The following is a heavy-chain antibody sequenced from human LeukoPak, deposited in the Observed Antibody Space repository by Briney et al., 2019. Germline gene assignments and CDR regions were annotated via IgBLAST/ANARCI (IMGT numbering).Heavy chain of an antibody. CDR2: ISGSGGST. CDR1: GFTFSSYA. D-gene: IGHD2-21*02. Sequence: GGSLRLSCAASGFTFSSYAMSWVRQAPGKGLEWVSAISGSGGSTYYADSVKGRFTISRDNSKNTLYLQMNILRAEDTAVYYCAKTGELPYCGGDCSSPTWFVPWGQGTLVTVSS. J-gene: IGHJ5*02. CDR3: AKTGELPYCGGDCSSPTWFVP. V-gene: IGHV3-23*01.